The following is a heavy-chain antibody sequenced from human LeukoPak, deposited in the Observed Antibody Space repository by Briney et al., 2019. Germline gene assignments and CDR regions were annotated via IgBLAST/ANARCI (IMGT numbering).Heavy chain of an antibody. J-gene: IGHJ3*02. CDR3: VRDYHLWDDAFDI. D-gene: IGHD1-26*01. CDR1: GGSISSSSYY. CDR2: IYTSGST. V-gene: IGHV4-61*02. Sequence: SETLSLTCTVSGGSISSSSYYWSWIRQPPGKGLEWIGRIYTSGSTNYNPSLKSRVTISVDTSKNQFSLKLSSVTAADTAVYYCVRDYHLWDDAFDIWGQGTMVTVSS.